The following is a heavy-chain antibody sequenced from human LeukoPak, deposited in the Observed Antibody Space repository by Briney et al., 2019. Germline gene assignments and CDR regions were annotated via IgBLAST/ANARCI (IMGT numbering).Heavy chain of an antibody. D-gene: IGHD3-3*01. V-gene: IGHV3-48*04. CDR1: GFTFDDYG. CDR2: IGPSGSNI. Sequence: GGSLRLSCAASGFTFDDYGMSWVRQAPGKGLEWVSYIGPSGSNIYYADSVKGRFTISRDNAKNTLHLQMNSLRAEDTAVYYCARGGYYGSGRYYFDSWGQGTLVTVSS. CDR3: ARGGYYGSGRYYFDS. J-gene: IGHJ4*02.